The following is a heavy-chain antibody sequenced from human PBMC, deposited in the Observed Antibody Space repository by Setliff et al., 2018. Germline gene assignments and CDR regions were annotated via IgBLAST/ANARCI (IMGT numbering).Heavy chain of an antibody. J-gene: IGHJ4*02. CDR3: ARDREGIIVGVPSV. Sequence: ASVKVSCKASGYTFTSYGISWVRQAPGQGLEWMGWISAYNGNTNYAQKLQRRVTMTTDTSTSTVYMELRSLRSDDTAVYYCARDREGIIVGVPSVWGQGTLVTVSS. CDR2: ISAYNGNT. V-gene: IGHV1-18*01. D-gene: IGHD1-26*01. CDR1: GYTFTSYG.